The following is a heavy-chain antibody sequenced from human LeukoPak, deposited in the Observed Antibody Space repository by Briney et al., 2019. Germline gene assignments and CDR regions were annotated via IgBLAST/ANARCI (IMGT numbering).Heavy chain of an antibody. V-gene: IGHV1-8*01. CDR2: LNPNSGNT. CDR1: GYTFTSYD. Sequence: GASVTVSCKASGYTFTSYDINWVRQATGQGLEWMGWLNPNSGNTGYAQKFQGRVTMTRNTSISTAYMELSSLRSEDTAVYYCAINDNSRRYFQYWGQGTLVTVSS. D-gene: IGHD1-26*01. J-gene: IGHJ1*01. CDR3: AINDNSRRYFQY.